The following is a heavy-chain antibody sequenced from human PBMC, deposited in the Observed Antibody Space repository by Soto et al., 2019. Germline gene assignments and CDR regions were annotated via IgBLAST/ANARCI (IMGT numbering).Heavy chain of an antibody. CDR3: AKDLLLFGVVSSPFYGMDV. Sequence: EVQLVESGGGLVQPGRSLRLSCAASGFTFDDYAMHWVRQAPGKGLEWVSGISWNSGSIGYADSVKGRLTISRDNAKNSLYLQMNSLRAEDTALYYCAKDLLLFGVVSSPFYGMDVWGQGTTVTVSS. J-gene: IGHJ6*02. V-gene: IGHV3-9*01. CDR2: ISWNSGSI. CDR1: GFTFDDYA. D-gene: IGHD3-3*01.